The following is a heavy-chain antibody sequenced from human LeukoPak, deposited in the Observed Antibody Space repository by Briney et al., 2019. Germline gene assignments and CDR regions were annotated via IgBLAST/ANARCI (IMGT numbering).Heavy chain of an antibody. CDR2: IDPSGGST. V-gene: IGHV1-46*01. J-gene: IGHJ4*02. Sequence: ASVKVSCKASGYAFSSNYLHWVRQAPGQGLEWMGIIDPSGGSTSYAQKFQGRVTMTRDTSTSTVYMELSSLRVEDTAVYYCAREGVPATVSFDYWGQGTLVTVSS. D-gene: IGHD2-15*01. CDR1: GYAFSSNY. CDR3: AREGVPATVSFDY.